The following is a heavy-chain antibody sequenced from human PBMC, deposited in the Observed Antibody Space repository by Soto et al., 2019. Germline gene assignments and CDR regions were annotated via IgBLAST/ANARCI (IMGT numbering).Heavy chain of an antibody. Sequence: PSETLSLTCTVSGGSVSSGSYYWSWIRQPPGKGLEWIGYIYYSGSTNYNPSLKSRVTISVDTSKNQFSLKLSSVTAADTAVYYCAKSAVAAMGGAYSFDYWGQGPPVTVS. CDR3: AKSAVAAMGGAYSFDY. V-gene: IGHV4-61*01. J-gene: IGHJ4*02. CDR2: IYYSGST. CDR1: GGSVSSGSYY. D-gene: IGHD6-19*01.